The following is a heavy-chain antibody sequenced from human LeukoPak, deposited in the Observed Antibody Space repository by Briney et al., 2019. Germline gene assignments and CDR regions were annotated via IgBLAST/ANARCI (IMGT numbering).Heavy chain of an antibody. Sequence: SETLSLTCTVSGGSINNYYWSWIRQPAGKGLEWTGRIYTSGSTNYNPSLKSRVTMSVDTSKNQFSLNLSSVTAADTAVYYCARGWGSAWYYFDYWGQGTLVTVSS. V-gene: IGHV4-4*07. CDR3: ARGWGSAWYYFDY. CDR2: IYTSGST. J-gene: IGHJ4*02. D-gene: IGHD6-19*01. CDR1: GGSINNYY.